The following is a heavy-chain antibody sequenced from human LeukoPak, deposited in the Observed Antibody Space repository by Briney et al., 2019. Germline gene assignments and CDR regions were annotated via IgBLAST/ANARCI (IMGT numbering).Heavy chain of an antibody. CDR3: ARLHNGDWFDP. Sequence: SETLSLTCTVSGGSISSYYWSWIRQPPGKGLEWIGYIYYSGGTNYNPSLKSRVTISVDTSKNQFSLKLSSVTAADTAVYYCARLHNGDWFDPWGQGTLVTVSS. CDR1: GGSISSYY. J-gene: IGHJ5*02. D-gene: IGHD1-1*01. CDR2: IYYSGGT. V-gene: IGHV4-59*08.